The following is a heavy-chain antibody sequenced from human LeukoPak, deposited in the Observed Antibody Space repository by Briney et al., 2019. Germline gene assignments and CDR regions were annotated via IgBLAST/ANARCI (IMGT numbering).Heavy chain of an antibody. Sequence: GASVKVSCKASGGTFSSYAISWVRQAPGQGLEWMGGIIPIFGTANYAQKFQGRVTITADESTGTAYMELSSLRSEDTAVYYCARAYCSGGSCYPFYYGMDVWGKGTTVTVSS. V-gene: IGHV1-69*13. CDR3: ARAYCSGGSCYPFYYGMDV. CDR1: GGTFSSYA. CDR2: IIPIFGTA. J-gene: IGHJ6*04. D-gene: IGHD2-15*01.